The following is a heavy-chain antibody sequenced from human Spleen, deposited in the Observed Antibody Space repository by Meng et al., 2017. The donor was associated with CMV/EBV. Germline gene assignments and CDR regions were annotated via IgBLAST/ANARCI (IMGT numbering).Heavy chain of an antibody. V-gene: IGHV3-11*01. CDR2: INTDGRTI. Sequence: GGSLRLSCAASGFTFNIYYMSWIRQAPGKGLEWVSSINTDGRTIDYADSVKGRFTISRDNAKNSLDLQMNSLRVEDTALYYCARDQASTPPGIDYFGMDVWGQGTTVTVSS. CDR1: GFTFNIYY. J-gene: IGHJ6*02. CDR3: ARDQASTPPGIDYFGMDV. D-gene: IGHD1-14*01.